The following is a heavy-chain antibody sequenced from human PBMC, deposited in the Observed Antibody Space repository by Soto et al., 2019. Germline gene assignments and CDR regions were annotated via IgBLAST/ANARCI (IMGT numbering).Heavy chain of an antibody. J-gene: IGHJ4*02. CDR3: ARDFGSRWFDY. Sequence: SETLSLTCTVSGGSISSYYWSWIRQPPGKGLEWIGYIYYSGSTNYNPSLKSRVTISVDTSKNQFSLKLSSVTAADTAVYYCARDFGSRWFDYWGQGTLVTVSS. CDR2: IYYSGST. CDR1: GGSISSYY. V-gene: IGHV4-59*01. D-gene: IGHD6-13*01.